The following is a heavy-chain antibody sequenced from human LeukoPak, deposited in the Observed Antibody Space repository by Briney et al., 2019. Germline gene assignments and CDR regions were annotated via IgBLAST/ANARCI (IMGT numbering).Heavy chain of an antibody. Sequence: SVKVSCKASGCTFSSYAIRWVRQAPGQGLEWMGRIIPILGIANYAQKFQGRVTITADKSTSTAYMELSSLRSEDTAVYYCARRGAAGFDPWGQGTLVTVSS. D-gene: IGHD6-13*01. CDR1: GCTFSSYA. V-gene: IGHV1-69*04. CDR2: IIPILGIA. CDR3: ARRGAAGFDP. J-gene: IGHJ5*02.